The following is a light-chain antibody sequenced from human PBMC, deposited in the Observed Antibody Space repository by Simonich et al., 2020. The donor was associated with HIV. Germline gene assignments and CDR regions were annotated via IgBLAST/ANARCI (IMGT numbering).Light chain of an antibody. V-gene: IGKV4-1*01. CDR2: WAS. CDR3: QQYYSNPLA. CDR1: QSVLFISNNKNY. Sequence: DIVMTQSPDSLAVSLGERATINCKSSQSVLFISNNKNYLAWYQQKPGQPPKLLIYWASTRESGVPDRFSGSGSGTAFPLTISSLQAEDVAVYYCQQYYSNPLAFGQGTKVEIK. J-gene: IGKJ1*01.